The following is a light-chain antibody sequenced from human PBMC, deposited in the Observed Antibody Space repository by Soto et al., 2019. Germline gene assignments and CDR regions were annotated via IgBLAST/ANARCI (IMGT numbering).Light chain of an antibody. CDR1: QSVSSN. J-gene: IGKJ1*01. V-gene: IGKV3-15*01. CDR3: QQYNNWPRT. CDR2: GAS. Sequence: EIVMTQSPATLSVSPGERATLSCRASQSVSSNLAWYQQKPGQAPRLLIYGASTRATGIPARFSGSGSGTVFTLTISSLQSEDFAVYYCQQYNNWPRTFGRGTKVEIK.